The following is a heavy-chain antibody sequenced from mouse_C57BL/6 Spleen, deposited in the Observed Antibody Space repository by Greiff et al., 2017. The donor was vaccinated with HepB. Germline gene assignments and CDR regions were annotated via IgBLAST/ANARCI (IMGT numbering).Heavy chain of an antibody. CDR1: GYTFTSYG. J-gene: IGHJ2*01. V-gene: IGHV1-81*01. D-gene: IGHD2-1*01. Sequence: VQLQQSGAELARPGASVKLSCKASGYTFTSYGMSWVKQRPGQGLEWIGEIYPRSGNTYYNEKFKGKATLTADKSSSTAYMELRSLTSEDSAVYFCARDGNYVDFDYWGQGTTLTVSS. CDR3: ARDGNYVDFDY. CDR2: IYPRSGNT.